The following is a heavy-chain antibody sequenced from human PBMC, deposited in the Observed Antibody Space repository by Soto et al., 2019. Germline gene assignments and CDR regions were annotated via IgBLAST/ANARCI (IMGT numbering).Heavy chain of an antibody. CDR1: GFTFSSYG. J-gene: IGHJ4*02. V-gene: IGHV3-30*18. Sequence: PGGSLRLSCAASGFTFSSYGMHWVRQAPGKGLEWVAVISYDGSNKYYADSVKGLFTISRDNSKNTLYLQMHSLRAEDTAIYYCEKDANWEDHYWGQGTLVTVSS. D-gene: IGHD1-1*01. CDR3: EKDANWEDHY. CDR2: ISYDGSNK.